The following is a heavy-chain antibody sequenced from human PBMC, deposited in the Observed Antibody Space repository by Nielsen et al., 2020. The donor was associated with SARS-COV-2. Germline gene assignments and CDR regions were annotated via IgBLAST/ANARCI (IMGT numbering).Heavy chain of an antibody. CDR3: AKDVGYCSSTSCNPY. D-gene: IGHD2-2*01. CDR1: GFTFSSYA. CDR2: ISGSGGST. V-gene: IGHV3-23*01. Sequence: GGSLRLSCAASGFTFSSYAMSWVRQAPGKGLEWVSAISGSGGSTYYADSVKGWFTISRDNSKNTLYLQMNSLRAEDTAVYYCAKDVGYCSSTSCNPYWGQGTLVTVSS. J-gene: IGHJ4*02.